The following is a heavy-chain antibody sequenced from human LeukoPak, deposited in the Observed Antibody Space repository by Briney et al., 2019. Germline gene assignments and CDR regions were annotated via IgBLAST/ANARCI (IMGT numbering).Heavy chain of an antibody. CDR3: ARELFSYYYDSSGYFDY. Sequence: GGSLRLACAASVFTFSSYSMNWVRQAPGKGLEWVSSISSSSSYIYYADSVKGRFTISRDNAKNSLYLQMNSLRAEDTAVYYCARELFSYYYDSSGYFDYWGQGTLVTVSS. V-gene: IGHV3-21*01. J-gene: IGHJ4*02. D-gene: IGHD3-22*01. CDR2: ISSSSSYI. CDR1: VFTFSSYS.